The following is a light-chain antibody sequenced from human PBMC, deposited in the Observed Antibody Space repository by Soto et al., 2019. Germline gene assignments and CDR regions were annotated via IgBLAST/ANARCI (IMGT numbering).Light chain of an antibody. CDR2: DAS. CDR3: QHYNNWPPWT. CDR1: QSVSSY. V-gene: IGKV3-11*01. Sequence: EIVLTQSPGTLSLSPGERATLSCRASQSVSSYLAWYQQKPGQAPRLLIYDASNRATGIPARFSGSGSGTDFTLTISRLEPEDFAIYYCQHYNNWPPWTFGQGTKVDIK. J-gene: IGKJ1*01.